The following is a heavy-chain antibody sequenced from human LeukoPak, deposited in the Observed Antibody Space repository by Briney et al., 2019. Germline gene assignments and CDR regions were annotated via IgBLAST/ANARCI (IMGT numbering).Heavy chain of an antibody. V-gene: IGHV1-2*02. Sequence: ASVKVSCKATGYIFTGFYMHGVRQAPGQGLEWMGWINPNSGGTNYAQKFQGRVTMTRDTSISTAYMELSRLRSDDTVVYYCARSWYSSGWPFDYWGQGTLVTVSS. J-gene: IGHJ4*02. CDR3: ARSWYSSGWPFDY. D-gene: IGHD6-19*01. CDR1: GYIFTGFY. CDR2: INPNSGGT.